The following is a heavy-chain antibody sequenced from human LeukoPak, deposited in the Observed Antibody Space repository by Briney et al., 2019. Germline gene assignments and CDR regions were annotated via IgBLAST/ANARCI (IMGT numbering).Heavy chain of an antibody. CDR2: ISSSSSYI. V-gene: IGHV3-21*01. J-gene: IGHJ5*02. CDR1: GFTFSSYS. CDR3: AKTFTIFGVPKSPFDP. Sequence: PGGSLRLSCAASGFTFSSYSMNWVLQAPGKGLEWVSSISSSSSYIYYADSVKGRFTISRDNAKNSLYLQMNSLRAEDTAVYYCAKTFTIFGVPKSPFDPWGQGTLVTVSS. D-gene: IGHD3-3*01.